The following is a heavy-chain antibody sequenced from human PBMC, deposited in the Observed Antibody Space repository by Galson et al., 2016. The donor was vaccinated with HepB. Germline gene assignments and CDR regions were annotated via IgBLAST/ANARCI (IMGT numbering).Heavy chain of an antibody. Sequence: SLRLSCAASGFTFSSDVMSWVRQAPGKGLEWVSDISPSGGAAYYADSVEGRFTTSRDNSRNTLYLEMDRLRVEDTALYYCVKVRGSGRPFYFQYWGQGTLVTVSS. D-gene: IGHD3-10*01. CDR1: GFTFSSDV. V-gene: IGHV3-23*01. J-gene: IGHJ4*02. CDR2: ISPSGGAA. CDR3: VKVRGSGRPFYFQY.